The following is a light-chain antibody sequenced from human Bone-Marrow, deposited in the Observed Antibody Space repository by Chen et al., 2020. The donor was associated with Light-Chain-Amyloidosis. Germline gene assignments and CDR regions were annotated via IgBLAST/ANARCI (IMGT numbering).Light chain of an antibody. CDR2: DDS. J-gene: IGLJ3*02. CDR1: NIGSTS. V-gene: IGLV3-21*02. Sequence: SYVLTQPSSVSVAPGQTATIACGGNNIGSTSVHWYQQTPGQAPLLVVYDDSDRPSGIPERLSGDNSGNTATLTISRVEAGDEAVYYCQVWDRSSDRPVFGGGTKLTVL. CDR3: QVWDRSSDRPV.